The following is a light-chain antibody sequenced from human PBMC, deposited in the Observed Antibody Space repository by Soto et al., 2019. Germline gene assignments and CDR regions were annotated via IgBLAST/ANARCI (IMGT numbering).Light chain of an antibody. CDR1: QGISSY. CDR2: SAS. CDR3: QQLNIYPLT. V-gene: IGKV1-9*01. Sequence: IQLTQSPSSLSASVGDRVTITCRASQGISSYLAWYQQKPGKAPKLLIDSASTLQSGVPSRFSGSGSGTEFTLTINSLQPEDFATYYCQQLNIYPLTFGPGTKVD. J-gene: IGKJ3*01.